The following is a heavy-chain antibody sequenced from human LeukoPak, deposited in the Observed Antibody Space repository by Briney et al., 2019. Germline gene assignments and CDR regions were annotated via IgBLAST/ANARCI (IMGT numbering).Heavy chain of an antibody. CDR3: AHATLVYDSSGYYMGWFDP. D-gene: IGHD3-22*01. J-gene: IGHJ5*02. Sequence: ESGPTLVEPTQTLTLTCTFSGFSLSTSAVGVGWIRQPPGKALEWLALVHRDDDKRYSPSLKSRLTITKDTSRNQVVLTMTNMDPVDTATYHCAHATLVYDSSGYYMGWFDPWGQGTLVTVSS. CDR1: GFSLSTSAVG. V-gene: IGHV2-5*02. CDR2: VHRDDDK.